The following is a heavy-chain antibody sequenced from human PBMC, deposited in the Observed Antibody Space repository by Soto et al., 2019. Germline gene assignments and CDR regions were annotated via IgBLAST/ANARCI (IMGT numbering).Heavy chain of an antibody. J-gene: IGHJ4*02. V-gene: IGHV3-66*01. CDR1: GFIVSSKY. D-gene: IGHD1-26*01. CDR3: ARGLGSGNYYGLVWDH. Sequence: EVQLVESGGTLVQPGGSLRLSCEASGFIVSSKYMSWVRQAPGKGLEWVSVIRTDGTTNYADSVKGRFTISRDNSKNTVYLQLNSLRVEDTAVYHCARGLGSGNYYGLVWDHWGQGALVTVSS. CDR2: IRTDGTT.